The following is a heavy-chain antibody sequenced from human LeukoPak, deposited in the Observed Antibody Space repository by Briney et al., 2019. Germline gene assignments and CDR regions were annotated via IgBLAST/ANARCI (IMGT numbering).Heavy chain of an antibody. V-gene: IGHV3-33*01. CDR1: GFTFSSYG. Sequence: GGSLRLSCAASGFTFSSYGMHWVRQAPGKGLEWVAVIWYDGSNKYYADSVKGRFTISRDNSKNTLYLQMSSLRAEDTAVYYCARDRDSSGYYAAGGMDVWGQGTTVTVSS. J-gene: IGHJ6*02. CDR3: ARDRDSSGYYAAGGMDV. CDR2: IWYDGSNK. D-gene: IGHD3-22*01.